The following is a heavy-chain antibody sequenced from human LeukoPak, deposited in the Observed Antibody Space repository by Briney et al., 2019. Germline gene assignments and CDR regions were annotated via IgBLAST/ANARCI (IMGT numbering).Heavy chain of an antibody. Sequence: GGSLRLSCAASGFTFSSYWMSWVRQAPGRGLEWVAVIWYDGSNKYYADSVKGRFTISRDNSKNTLYLQMNSLRAGDTAVFYCARDGSSGWYWVDYWGQGTLVTVSS. CDR3: ARDGSSGWYWVDY. D-gene: IGHD6-19*01. CDR2: IWYDGSNK. V-gene: IGHV3-33*08. CDR1: GFTFSSYW. J-gene: IGHJ4*02.